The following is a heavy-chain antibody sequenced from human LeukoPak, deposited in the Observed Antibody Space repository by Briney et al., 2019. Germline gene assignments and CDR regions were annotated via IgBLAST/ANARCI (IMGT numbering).Heavy chain of an antibody. Sequence: SETLSLTCTVSGGAISNYYWSWIRQPPGKGLEWIGYIYYSGSTNYNPSLKSRVTISVDTSKNQFSLKLSSVTAADTAVYYCARRGYCSGGSCHSFDYWGQGALVTVSS. CDR3: ARRGYCSGGSCHSFDY. D-gene: IGHD2-15*01. J-gene: IGHJ4*02. CDR2: IYYSGST. V-gene: IGHV4-59*08. CDR1: GGAISNYY.